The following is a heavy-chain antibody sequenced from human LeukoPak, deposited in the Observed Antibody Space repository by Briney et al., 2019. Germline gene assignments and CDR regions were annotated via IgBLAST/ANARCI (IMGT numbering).Heavy chain of an antibody. D-gene: IGHD6-25*01. CDR3: ARISAAHDAFDI. V-gene: IGHV3-21*01. J-gene: IGHJ3*02. CDR1: RFRFTFSSYS. Sequence: GGSLRLSCAASRFRFTFSSYSMNWVRQAPGKGLEWVSSISSSSSYIYYADSVKGRFTISRDNAKNSLYLQMTSLRAEDTAVYYCARISAAHDAFDIWGQGTMVTVSS. CDR2: ISSSSSYI.